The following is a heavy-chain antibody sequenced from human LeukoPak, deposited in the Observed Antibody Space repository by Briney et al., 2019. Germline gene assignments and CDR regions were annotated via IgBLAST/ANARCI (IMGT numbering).Heavy chain of an antibody. CDR1: GFTFSSYS. V-gene: IGHV3-21*01. CDR2: ISSSSSYI. D-gene: IGHD3-22*01. Sequence: MAGGSLRLSCAASGFTFSSYSMNWVRQAPGKGLEWVSSISSSSSYIYYADSVKGRFTISRDNSKNTLYLQMNSLRAEDTAVYYCAKDVAPTMIVVVIPRDAFDIWGQGTMVTVSS. J-gene: IGHJ3*02. CDR3: AKDVAPTMIVVVIPRDAFDI.